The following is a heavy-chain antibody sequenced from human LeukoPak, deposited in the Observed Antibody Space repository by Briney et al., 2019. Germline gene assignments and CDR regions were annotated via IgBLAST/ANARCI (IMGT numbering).Heavy chain of an antibody. V-gene: IGHV3-23*01. CDR3: AKGYCSGGSCYRGDYYYGMDV. J-gene: IGHJ6*02. D-gene: IGHD2-15*01. CDR2: ISGSGGST. Sequence: QSGGSLRLSRAASGFTFSSYAMSWVRQAPGKGLEWVSAISGSGGSTYYADSVKGRFTISRDNSKNTLYLQMNSLRAEDTAVYYCAKGYCSGGSCYRGDYYYGMDVWGQGTTVTVSS. CDR1: GFTFSSYA.